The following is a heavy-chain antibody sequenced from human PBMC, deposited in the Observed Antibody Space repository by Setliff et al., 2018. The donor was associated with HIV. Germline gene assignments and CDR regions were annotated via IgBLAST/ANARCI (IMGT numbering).Heavy chain of an antibody. CDR2: IIPIIDTT. CDR3: ATMSRSSRNWAIFDY. Sequence: SVKVSCKTSGGSFDMHTISWVRQAPGQGLEFVGRIIPIIDTTNYAQKFQGRVTITADKSANTTYMELRSLRSEDTAIYYCATMSRSSRNWAIFDYWGHGVLVTVSS. D-gene: IGHD6-13*01. J-gene: IGHJ4*01. CDR1: GGSFDMHT. V-gene: IGHV1-69*08.